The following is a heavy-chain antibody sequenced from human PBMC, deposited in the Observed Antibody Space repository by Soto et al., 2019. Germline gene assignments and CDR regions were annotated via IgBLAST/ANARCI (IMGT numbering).Heavy chain of an antibody. Sequence: GASVKVSCKASGFTFTSSAMQWVRQARGQRLEWIGWIVVGSGNTNCAQKFQERVTITRDMSTSTAYMELSSLRSEDTAVYYCAASVPRKLLWFGELLPLVDPWGQGTLVTVSS. CDR3: AASVPRKLLWFGELLPLVDP. V-gene: IGHV1-58*02. CDR1: GFTFTSSA. J-gene: IGHJ5*02. CDR2: IVVGSGNT. D-gene: IGHD3-10*01.